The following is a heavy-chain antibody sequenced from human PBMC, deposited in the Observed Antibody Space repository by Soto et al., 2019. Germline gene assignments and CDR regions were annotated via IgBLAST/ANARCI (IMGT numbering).Heavy chain of an antibody. D-gene: IGHD3-3*01. CDR2: INPNNGYT. CDR1: RYTFTSDY. CDR3: AKAKFDFWSGYWSPSLDF. J-gene: IGHJ4*02. Sequence: ASVKVSCKASRYTFTSDYIHWVRQAPGQGLEWMGWINPNNGYTKYTQKFQGRVTVTRDTSITTAYLELTRLQSDDTAVYYCAKAKFDFWSGYWSPSLDFWGQGTLVTVSS. V-gene: IGHV1-2*02.